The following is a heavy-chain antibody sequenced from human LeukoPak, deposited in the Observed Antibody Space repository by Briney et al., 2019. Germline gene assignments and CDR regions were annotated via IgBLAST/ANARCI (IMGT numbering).Heavy chain of an antibody. Sequence: ASVKLSCTASGYTFTSYGISWVRQAPGQGLEWMGWISAYTGNTNYAQNLQGRVTMTTDTSTSTAYMELRSLRSDDTAVFYRARAPQDFWSGYSPTDYWGQGTLVTVSS. CDR2: ISAYTGNT. CDR3: ARAPQDFWSGYSPTDY. CDR1: GYTFTSYG. V-gene: IGHV1-18*01. J-gene: IGHJ4*02. D-gene: IGHD3-3*01.